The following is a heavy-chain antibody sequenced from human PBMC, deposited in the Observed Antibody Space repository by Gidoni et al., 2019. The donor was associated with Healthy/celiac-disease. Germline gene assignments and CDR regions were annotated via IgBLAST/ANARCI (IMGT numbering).Heavy chain of an antibody. CDR2: IRYDGSNK. CDR3: AKDRRQWLVSGSAFDI. J-gene: IGHJ3*02. Sequence: QVQLVESGGGVVQHGGSLRLSCAASGFTFSSYGIHWVRQAPGKGLEWVAFIRYDGSNKYYADSVKGRFTISRDNSKNTLYLQMNSLRAEDTAVYYCAKDRRQWLVSGSAFDIWGQGTMVTVSS. D-gene: IGHD6-19*01. V-gene: IGHV3-30*02. CDR1: GFTFSSYG.